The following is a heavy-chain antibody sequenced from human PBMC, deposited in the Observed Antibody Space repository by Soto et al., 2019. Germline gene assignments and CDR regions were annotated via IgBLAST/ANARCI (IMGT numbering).Heavy chain of an antibody. CDR3: AKDRGGFKSGWEFFDF. J-gene: IGHJ4*02. Sequence: EVALLESGGGLVQPGGSLRLSCEVSGVAFSFYSMSWVRQAPGKGLEWVASISGNGATTYYAASGKGRFTFSRDNSKTTVHLQMNSLRGEDTAVYYCAKDRGGFKSGWEFFDFWGQGTLVTVSS. V-gene: IGHV3-23*01. D-gene: IGHD6-19*01. CDR2: ISGNGATT. CDR1: GVAFSFYS.